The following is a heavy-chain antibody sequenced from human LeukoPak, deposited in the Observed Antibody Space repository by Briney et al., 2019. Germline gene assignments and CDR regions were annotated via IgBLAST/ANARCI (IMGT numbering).Heavy chain of an antibody. CDR1: GFNFNNFA. J-gene: IGHJ4*02. V-gene: IGHV3-23*01. D-gene: IGHD4/OR15-4a*01. CDR2: MTGPADTT. CDR3: AKISKCGVLRVYFEF. Sequence: GGSLRLSCAASGFNFNNFAMSWVRQAPGKGPEWLSAMTGPADTTYYAESVKGRFTISRDYSKNTVYLEMNSLRREDTAVYYCAKISKCGVLRVYFEFWGQGTLVTVSS.